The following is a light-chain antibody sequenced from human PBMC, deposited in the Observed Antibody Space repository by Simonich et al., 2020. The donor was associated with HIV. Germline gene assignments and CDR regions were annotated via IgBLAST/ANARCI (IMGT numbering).Light chain of an antibody. V-gene: IGKV3-15*01. CDR3: QHYNNWLFT. CDR2: DAS. Sequence: EVVMTQSPATLSVSQGERATLSCRASQSVSSNLAWYQQKPGQAPRLLIYDASTRATGIPARFSGSGSGTEFTLTISSMQSEDFALYYCQHYNNWLFTFGPGTKVDVK. CDR1: QSVSSN. J-gene: IGKJ3*01.